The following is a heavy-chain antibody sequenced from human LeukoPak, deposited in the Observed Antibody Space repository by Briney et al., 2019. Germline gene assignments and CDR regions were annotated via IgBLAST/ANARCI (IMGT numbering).Heavy chain of an antibody. CDR2: IHISGTT. Sequence: PSETLSLTCTVSGGSISDYYWSWVRQPAGKGLGWSGRIHISGTTYYNPSLKSRFTMSVDTSKNQFSLKLSSVTSADTAVYYCARRGGIQLWVYFDYWGQGTLLTVSS. J-gene: IGHJ4*02. CDR3: ARRGGIQLWVYFDY. V-gene: IGHV4-4*07. CDR1: GGSISDYY. D-gene: IGHD5-18*01.